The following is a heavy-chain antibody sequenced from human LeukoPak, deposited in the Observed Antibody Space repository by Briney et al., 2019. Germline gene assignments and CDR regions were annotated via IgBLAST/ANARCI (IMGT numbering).Heavy chain of an antibody. D-gene: IGHD3-16*01. CDR2: ISSSSSYI. Sequence: PGGSLRLSCAASGLTFSNYNMNWVRRAPGKGLEWVSSISSSSSYIYYADSVKGRFTISRDNANNSLYLQMNSLRAEDTTVYYCARGDSGGMDYWGQGTLVTVSS. CDR3: ARGDSGGMDY. CDR1: GLTFSNYN. V-gene: IGHV3-21*01. J-gene: IGHJ4*02.